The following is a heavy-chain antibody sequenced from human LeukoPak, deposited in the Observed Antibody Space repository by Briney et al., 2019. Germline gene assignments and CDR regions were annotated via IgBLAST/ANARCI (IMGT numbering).Heavy chain of an antibody. CDR1: GFTVSSNY. CDR3: ARGAAAGFGNFDY. J-gene: IGHJ4*02. Sequence: GGSLRLSCAASGFTVSSNYMSWVRQAPGKGLEWVSVIYSGGSTYYADSVKGRFTISRDNSKNTLYLQMNSLRAEDTAVYYCARGAAAGFGNFDYWSQGTLVTVSS. V-gene: IGHV3-53*01. D-gene: IGHD6-13*01. CDR2: IYSGGST.